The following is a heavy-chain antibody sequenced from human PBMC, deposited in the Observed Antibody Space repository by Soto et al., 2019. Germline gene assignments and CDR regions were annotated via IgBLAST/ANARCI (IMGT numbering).Heavy chain of an antibody. D-gene: IGHD2-2*01. J-gene: IGHJ6*02. Sequence: PGESLKISCKGSGYSFTSYWISWVRQMPGKGLEWMGRIDPSDSYTNYSPSFQGHVTISADKAISTAYLQWSSLKASDTAMYYCAREYGSRTSCFPPLGVWGQGTTVTVSS. CDR2: IDPSDSYT. CDR3: AREYGSRTSCFPPLGV. CDR1: GYSFTSYW. V-gene: IGHV5-10-1*01.